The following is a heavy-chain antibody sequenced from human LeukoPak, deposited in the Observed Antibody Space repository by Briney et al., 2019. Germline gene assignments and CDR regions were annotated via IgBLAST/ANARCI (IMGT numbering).Heavy chain of an antibody. CDR1: GYSFTSYW. J-gene: IGHJ4*02. Sequence: GESLKISCKGSGYSFTSYWIGWVRQMPGKGLEWMGIIYPGDSDTRYSPSFQGQVTISADKSISTAYLQWSSLKASDTAMYYCVRLLVPAANREIYFDYWGQGTLVTVSS. V-gene: IGHV5-51*01. D-gene: IGHD2-2*01. CDR2: IYPGDSDT. CDR3: VRLLVPAANREIYFDY.